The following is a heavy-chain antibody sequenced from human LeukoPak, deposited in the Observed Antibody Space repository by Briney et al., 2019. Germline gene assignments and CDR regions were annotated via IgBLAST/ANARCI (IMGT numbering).Heavy chain of an antibody. J-gene: IGHJ4*02. V-gene: IGHV4-34*01. Sequence: SETLCLTCAVYGGSFSGYYWSWIRQPPGKGLEWIGEINHSGSTNYNPSLKSRVTISVDTSKNQFSLKLSSVTAADTAVYYCARGSWSRWVDYWGQGTLVTVSS. CDR2: INHSGST. CDR3: ARGSWSRWVDY. D-gene: IGHD1-26*01. CDR1: GGSFSGYY.